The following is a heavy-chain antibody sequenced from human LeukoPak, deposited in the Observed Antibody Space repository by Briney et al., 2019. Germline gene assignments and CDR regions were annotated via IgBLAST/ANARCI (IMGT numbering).Heavy chain of an antibody. CDR1: GGSISSCY. J-gene: IGHJ3*02. V-gene: IGHV4-59*01. CDR2: IYYSGST. D-gene: IGHD3-22*01. Sequence: PSETLSLTCTVSGGSISSCYWSWIRQPPGKGLEWIGYIYYSGSTNYNPSLKSRVTISVDTSKNQFSLKLSSVTAADTAVYYCARATIVVVPRTFDIWGQGTMVTVSS. CDR3: ARATIVVVPRTFDI.